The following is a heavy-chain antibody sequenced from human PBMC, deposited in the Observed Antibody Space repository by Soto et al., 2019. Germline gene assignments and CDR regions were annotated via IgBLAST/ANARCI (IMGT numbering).Heavy chain of an antibody. CDR2: IYSGGST. CDR1: GFTVSSNY. Sequence: GGSLRLSCAASGFTVSSNYMSWVRQAPGKGLEWVSVIYSGGSTYYADSVKGRFTISRDNSKNTLYLQMNSLRAEDTAVYYCAREMSSSSRACDYWGQGTLVTVSS. J-gene: IGHJ4*02. D-gene: IGHD6-6*01. CDR3: AREMSSSSRACDY. V-gene: IGHV3-66*01.